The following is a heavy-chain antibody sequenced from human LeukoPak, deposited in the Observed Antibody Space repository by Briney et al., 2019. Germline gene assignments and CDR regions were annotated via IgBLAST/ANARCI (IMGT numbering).Heavy chain of an antibody. D-gene: IGHD4-11*01. V-gene: IGHV4-39*01. CDR1: GGSISSSSYY. J-gene: IGHJ4*02. Sequence: SETLSLTCTVSGGSISSSSYYWGWICQPPGKGLEWIGSIYYSGSTYYNPSLKSRVTISVDTSKNQFSLKLSSVTAADTAVYYCARRPVTTGDIFYFDYWGQGTLVTVSS. CDR2: IYYSGST. CDR3: ARRPVTTGDIFYFDY.